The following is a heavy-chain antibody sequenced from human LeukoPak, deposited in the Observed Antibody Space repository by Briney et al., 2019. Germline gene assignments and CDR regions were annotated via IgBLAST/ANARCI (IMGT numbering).Heavy chain of an antibody. D-gene: IGHD3-3*01. CDR3: ARDGSPKNFRFLEWFSSPYGMDV. V-gene: IGHV1-18*01. J-gene: IGHJ6*02. Sequence: ASVKVSCKASGYTFTSYGISWVRQAPGRGLEWMGWISAYNGNTNYAQKLQGRVTMTTDTSTSTAYMELRSLRSDDTAVYYCARDGSPKNFRFLEWFSSPYGMDVWGQGTTVTVSS. CDR1: GYTFTSYG. CDR2: ISAYNGNT.